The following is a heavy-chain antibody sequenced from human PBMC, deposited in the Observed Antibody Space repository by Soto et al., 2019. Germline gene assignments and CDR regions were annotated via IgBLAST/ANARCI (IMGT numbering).Heavy chain of an antibody. CDR2: VIPMSGTP. CDR1: GGAFCSYA. CDR3: ASSYGTSWYGDY. Sequence: QVQLVQSGAEVKKPGSSVKVSCKVSGGAFCSYALTWVRQAPGQGLEWMGGVIPMSGTPNYAQKFQGRVTITADDSTTTAYMELSSLRSEDTAVYYCASSYGTSWYGDYWGQGTLVTVSS. D-gene: IGHD6-13*01. J-gene: IGHJ4*02. V-gene: IGHV1-69*01.